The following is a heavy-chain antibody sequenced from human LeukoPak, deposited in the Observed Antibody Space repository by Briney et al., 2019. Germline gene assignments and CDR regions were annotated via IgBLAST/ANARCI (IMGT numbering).Heavy chain of an antibody. CDR2: IYYSGST. J-gene: IGHJ6*02. CDR1: GGSVSSGSYY. V-gene: IGHV4-61*01. Sequence: SQTLSLTCTVSGGSVSSGSYYWSWIRQPPGKGLEWIGYIYYSGSTNYNPSLKSRVTISVDTSKNQFSLKLSSVTAADTAVYYCARVKGARYSGYDGNYYGMDVWGQGTTVTVSS. CDR3: ARVKGARYSGYDGNYYGMDV. D-gene: IGHD5-12*01.